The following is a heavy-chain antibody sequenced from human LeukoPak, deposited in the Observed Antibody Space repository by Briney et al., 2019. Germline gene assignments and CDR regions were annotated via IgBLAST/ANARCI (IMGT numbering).Heavy chain of an antibody. V-gene: IGHV3-74*03. J-gene: IGHJ4*02. CDR1: GFTFSNYW. CDR2: INRDGSTT. CDR3: ARDKKSGESSEIDY. D-gene: IGHD3-10*01. Sequence: PGGSLRLSCAPSGFTFSNYWVHWVRQAPGKGLVWVSRINRDGSTTKYADSVKGRFTASRDNAKNTLNLQMNSLRAEDTAVYYCARDKKSGESSEIDYWGQGTLVTVSS.